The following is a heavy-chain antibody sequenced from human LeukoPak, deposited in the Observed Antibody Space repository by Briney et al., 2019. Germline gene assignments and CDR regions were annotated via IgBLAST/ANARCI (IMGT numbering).Heavy chain of an antibody. CDR2: IYSGGST. D-gene: IGHD3-10*02. J-gene: IGHJ4*02. CDR3: ARGVFGEFLDY. CDR1: GFTVSSNY. Sequence: GGSLRLSCAASGFTVSSNYMSWVRQAPGKGLEWVSVIYSGGSTYYADSVKGRFTISRDSSKNTLYLQMNSLRAEDTAVYYCARGVFGEFLDYWGQGTLVTVSS. V-gene: IGHV3-53*01.